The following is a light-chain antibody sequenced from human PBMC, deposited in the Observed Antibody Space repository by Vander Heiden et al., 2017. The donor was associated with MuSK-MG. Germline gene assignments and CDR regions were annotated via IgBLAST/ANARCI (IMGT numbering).Light chain of an antibody. V-gene: IGLV1-40*01. CDR2: GNT. CDR3: QSFDSLGVYV. Sequence: SVLTQPPSVSGAPGQRVTISCTGSSSDIGAGFDVHWYQQLPGTAPKLLIYGNTNRPSGVPDRFSGSKSGTSASLASTGLQTEDEADYYCQSFDSLGVYVFGTGTKVTVL. J-gene: IGLJ1*01. CDR1: SSDIGAGFD.